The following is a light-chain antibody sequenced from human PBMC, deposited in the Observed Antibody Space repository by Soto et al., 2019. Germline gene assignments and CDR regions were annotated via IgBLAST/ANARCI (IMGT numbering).Light chain of an antibody. CDR1: QSVLYSSNNKNY. J-gene: IGKJ3*01. V-gene: IGKV4-1*01. Sequence: DIVMTQSPDSLAVSLGARATINCKSSQSVLYSSNNKNYLAWYQQKPGQPPKLLIYWASTRESGVPDRFSGSGSETDFTLTISSLQAEDVAVYYCQQYYSTPPVTFGPGTKVDIK. CDR2: WAS. CDR3: QQYYSTPPVT.